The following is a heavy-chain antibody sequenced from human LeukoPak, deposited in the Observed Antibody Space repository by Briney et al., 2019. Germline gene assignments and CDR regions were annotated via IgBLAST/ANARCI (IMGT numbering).Heavy chain of an antibody. J-gene: IGHJ4*02. Sequence: PGGSLRLSCAASGFTFNDYAMHWVRQAPGKGLEWVSVISWNSGSVGYADSVKGRFTISRDNAKNSLYLQMNSLRAEDTAVYYCARVAPKLGFDYWGQGTLVTVSS. CDR2: ISWNSGSV. D-gene: IGHD7-27*01. CDR1: GFTFNDYA. CDR3: ARVAPKLGFDY. V-gene: IGHV3-9*01.